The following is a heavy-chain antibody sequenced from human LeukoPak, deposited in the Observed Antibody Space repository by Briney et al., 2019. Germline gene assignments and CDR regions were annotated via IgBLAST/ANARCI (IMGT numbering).Heavy chain of an antibody. Sequence: ASVTVSCKASGGTFSSYAISWVRQAPGQGLEWMGGIIPIFGTANYAQKFQGRVTITADESTSTAYMELSSLRSEDTDVYYCARDHGYCSSTSCYPSFDYWGQGTLVTVSS. CDR1: GGTFSSYA. CDR2: IIPIFGTA. V-gene: IGHV1-69*13. J-gene: IGHJ4*02. D-gene: IGHD2-2*03. CDR3: ARDHGYCSSTSCYPSFDY.